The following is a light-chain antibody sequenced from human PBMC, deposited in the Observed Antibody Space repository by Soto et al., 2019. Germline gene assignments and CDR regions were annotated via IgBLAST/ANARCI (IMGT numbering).Light chain of an antibody. V-gene: IGKV1-5*01. J-gene: IGKJ5*01. CDR2: DAS. CDR3: QQYYSFPHT. Sequence: DIQMTQSPSTLSASVGDRVTITCRASHSISDSLAWYQQKPGKAPYLLISDASNLERGVPSRFSGSGSGTDFTLTISCLQSEDFATYYCQQYYSFPHTFGQGTRLEIK. CDR1: HSISDS.